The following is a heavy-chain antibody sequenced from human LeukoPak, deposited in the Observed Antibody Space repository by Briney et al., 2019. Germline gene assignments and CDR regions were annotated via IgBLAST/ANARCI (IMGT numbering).Heavy chain of an antibody. D-gene: IGHD3-22*01. CDR1: GYTFTGYY. J-gene: IGHJ4*02. Sequence: ASVKVSCKASGYTFTGYYMHWVRQAPGQGVEWMGWINPNSGGTNYAQKFQGRVTMTRDTSISTAYMELSRLRSDDTAVYYCARDYYESSGYYGYWGQGTLVTVSS. V-gene: IGHV1-2*02. CDR3: ARDYYESSGYYGY. CDR2: INPNSGGT.